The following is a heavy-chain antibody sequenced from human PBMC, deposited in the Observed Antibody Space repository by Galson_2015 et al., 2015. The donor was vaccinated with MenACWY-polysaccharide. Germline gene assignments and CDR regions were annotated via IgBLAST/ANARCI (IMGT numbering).Heavy chain of an antibody. CDR3: ARGGVAAGADY. D-gene: IGHD3-10*01. V-gene: IGHV3-74*01. Sequence: SLRLSCAASGFTFSNFWMHWVRQAPGKGLVWASRINTDGRTTTYADSVKGRFTISRDDAKNTVYLQMNSLRAEDTAVYYCARGGVAAGADYWGQGTLVTVSS. CDR1: GFTFSNFW. J-gene: IGHJ4*01. CDR2: INTDGRTT.